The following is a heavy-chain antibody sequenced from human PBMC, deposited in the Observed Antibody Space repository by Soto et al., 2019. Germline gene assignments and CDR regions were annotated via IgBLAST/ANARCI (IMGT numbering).Heavy chain of an antibody. CDR2: IYYGGST. CDR1: GGSISSSSYY. D-gene: IGHD3-3*01. J-gene: IGHJ4*02. Sequence: SETLSLTCTVSGGSISSSSYYWGWIRQPPGKGPEWIGSIYYGGSTYYNPSLKSRVTISVDTSKNQFSLKLSSVTAADTAVYYCARPYYDFWSGYYTGGFDYWGQGTLVTVSS. CDR3: ARPYYDFWSGYYTGGFDY. V-gene: IGHV4-39*01.